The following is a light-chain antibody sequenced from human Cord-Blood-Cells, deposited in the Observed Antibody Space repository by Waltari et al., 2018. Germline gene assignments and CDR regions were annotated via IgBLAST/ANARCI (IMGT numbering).Light chain of an antibody. CDR2: AAS. J-gene: IGKJ1*01. Sequence: DIQMTQSPSSLSASVGDRVTITCRASQSISSYLNWYQQKPGKAPKLLMYAASSLQSGVPSRFSGSRSGTDFTLTISSLRPEDFATYYCQQSYSTTWTFGQGTKVEIK. V-gene: IGKV1-39*01. CDR3: QQSYSTTWT. CDR1: QSISSY.